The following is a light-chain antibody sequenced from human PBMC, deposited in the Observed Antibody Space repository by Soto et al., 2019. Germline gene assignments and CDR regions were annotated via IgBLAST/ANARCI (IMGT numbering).Light chain of an antibody. CDR3: QQSYSTPYT. J-gene: IGKJ2*01. CDR2: DAS. V-gene: IGKV1-33*01. CDR1: EDITNY. Sequence: QMTQSPSSLSASVGDRITITCQASEDITNYLHWYQQKPGKAPKLLIYDASNLETGVPSRFSGSGSGTDFSFTISSLQPEDFATYYCQQSYSTPYTFGQGTKLEIK.